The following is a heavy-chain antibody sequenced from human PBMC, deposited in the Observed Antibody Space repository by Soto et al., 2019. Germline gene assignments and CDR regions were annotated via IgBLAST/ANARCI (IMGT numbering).Heavy chain of an antibody. CDR3: AISPANDILGP. V-gene: IGHV4-59*01. J-gene: IGHJ5*02. CDR1: GGSISSYY. D-gene: IGHD3-9*01. CDR2: IYYSGST. Sequence: SDNLSLTCTVSGGSISSYYWSWIRQPPGKGLEWIGYIYYSGSTNYNPSLKSRVTISVDTSKNQFSLKLSPVTAADTAVYYGAISPANDILGPWGQGTLVTVSS.